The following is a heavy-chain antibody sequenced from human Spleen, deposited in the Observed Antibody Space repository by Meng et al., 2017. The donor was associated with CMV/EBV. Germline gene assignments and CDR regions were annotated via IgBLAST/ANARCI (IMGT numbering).Heavy chain of an antibody. CDR1: GFTFSSYG. D-gene: IGHD6-19*01. V-gene: IGHV3-30*02. CDR3: AKDAGYSSGWYFDY. Sequence: GSLRLSCAAPGFTFSSYGMHWVRQAPVKGLEWVAFIRYDGSNKYYADSVKGRFTISRDNSKNTLYLQMNSLRAEDTAVYYCAKDAGYSSGWYFDYWGQGTLVTVSS. J-gene: IGHJ4*02. CDR2: IRYDGSNK.